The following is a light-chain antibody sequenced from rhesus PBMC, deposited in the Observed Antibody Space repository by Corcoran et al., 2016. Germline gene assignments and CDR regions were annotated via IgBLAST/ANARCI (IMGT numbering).Light chain of an antibody. Sequence: DIQMTQSPSSLSASVGDRVTITCRDNQGISSRLAWYPQKPGKAPKLLIYKPSSLQSGVPSRFSGCGSGTIFTLTISSLPPEEFATYYCQQNNNATFTFGPGTKLDI. J-gene: IGKJ3*01. CDR3: QQNNNATFT. V-gene: IGKV1-21*01. CDR1: QGISSR. CDR2: KPS.